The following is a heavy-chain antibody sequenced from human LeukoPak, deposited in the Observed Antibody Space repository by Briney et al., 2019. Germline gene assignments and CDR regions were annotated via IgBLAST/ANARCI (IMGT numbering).Heavy chain of an antibody. Sequence: SVKVSCKASGGTFSSYGISWVRQAPGQGLEWMGGIIPIFGTANYAQKFQGRVTITADESTSTAYMELSSLRSEDTAVYYCASEAERWLQSYDAFDIWGQGTMVTVSS. V-gene: IGHV1-69*01. D-gene: IGHD5-24*01. CDR1: GGTFSSYG. CDR3: ASEAERWLQSYDAFDI. CDR2: IIPIFGTA. J-gene: IGHJ3*02.